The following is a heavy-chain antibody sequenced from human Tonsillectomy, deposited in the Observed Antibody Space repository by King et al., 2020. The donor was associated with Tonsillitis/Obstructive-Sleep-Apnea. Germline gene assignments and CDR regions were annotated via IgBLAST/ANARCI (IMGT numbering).Heavy chain of an antibody. CDR2: IYWDDDK. CDR1: GFSLNTTKMG. D-gene: IGHD4-17*01. CDR3: AHTTMVTGLAY. Sequence: TLKESGPTLVKPTQTLSLTCSFSGFSLNTTKMGVGWIRQPPGKALEWLAPIYWDDDKRYSPSLKSRLTINKDTSKNQVVLTMTNMDPVDTATYYCAHTTMVTGLAYWGQGTLVTVSS. V-gene: IGHV2-5*02. J-gene: IGHJ4*02.